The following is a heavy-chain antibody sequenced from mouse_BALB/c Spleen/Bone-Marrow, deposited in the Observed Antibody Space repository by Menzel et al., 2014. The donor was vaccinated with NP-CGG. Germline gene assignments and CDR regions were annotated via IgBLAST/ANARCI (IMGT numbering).Heavy chain of an antibody. CDR3: ARWDFGNHYAMDY. V-gene: IGHV3-8*02. CDR2: ISYSGTT. D-gene: IGHD2-1*01. CDR1: GDSITSGF. J-gene: IGHJ4*01. Sequence: VQLQQSGPSVVKPSQTLSPTCSVTGDSITSGFWNWIRKFPGNKLEYMGYISYSGTTYYNPSLKSRISFTRDTSKNXYYLQLISVTTEDTATYFCARWDFGNHYAMDYWGQGTSVTVSS.